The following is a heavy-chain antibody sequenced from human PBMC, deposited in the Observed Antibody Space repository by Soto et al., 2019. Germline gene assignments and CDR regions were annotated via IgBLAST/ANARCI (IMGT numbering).Heavy chain of an antibody. CDR1: GYTFTNYG. CDR2: VSAYNGDT. Sequence: ASVKVSCKASGYTFTNYGFSWVRQAPGQGLELMGWVSAYNGDTNFAQKFRGRVTLTAETSTSTAYMELRSLRADDTAVYYCGKERRGSGWFVCSYWGQGILVTVSS. J-gene: IGHJ4*02. D-gene: IGHD6-19*01. CDR3: GKERRGSGWFVCSY. V-gene: IGHV1-18*04.